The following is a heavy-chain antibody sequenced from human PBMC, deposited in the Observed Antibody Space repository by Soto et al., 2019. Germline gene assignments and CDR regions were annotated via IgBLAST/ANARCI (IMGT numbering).Heavy chain of an antibody. Sequence: TSETLSLTCTVFGDSISAYSWSWVRQPPGKGLEWIGNIHYNGNTKYNPSLKSRVTMSVDTSKNQFSLKLISVTAADTAKYFCAREGNLGRWLQPLDFWGQGTLVTVSS. CDR3: AREGNLGRWLQPLDF. CDR2: IHYNGNT. CDR1: GDSISAYS. V-gene: IGHV4-59*01. D-gene: IGHD5-12*01. J-gene: IGHJ4*02.